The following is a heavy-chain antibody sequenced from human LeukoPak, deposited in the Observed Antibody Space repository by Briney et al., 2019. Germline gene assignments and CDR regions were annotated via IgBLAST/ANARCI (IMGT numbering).Heavy chain of an antibody. Sequence: GGSLRLSCAASGFTFSHAWMSWVRQAPGKGLEWVGRVKSKSDGGTTDYATPVKGRFSISRDDSKNTLYLQMNSLKIEDTAVYYCTTVEGGGYYYYYMDVWGKGTTVTVSS. CDR1: GFTFSHAW. CDR2: VKSKSDGGTT. V-gene: IGHV3-15*01. J-gene: IGHJ6*03. D-gene: IGHD1-1*01. CDR3: TTVEGGGYYYYYMDV.